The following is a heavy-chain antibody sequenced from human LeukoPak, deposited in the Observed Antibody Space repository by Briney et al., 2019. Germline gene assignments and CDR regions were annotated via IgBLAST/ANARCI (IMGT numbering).Heavy chain of an antibody. V-gene: IGHV1-24*01. Sequence: ASMKVSCKVSGYTLTELSMHWVRQAPGKGLEWMGGFDPEDGETIYAQKFQGRVTMTEDTSTDTAYMELSSLRSEDTAVYYCATSYYYDSSGYVSFDYWGQGTLVTVSS. D-gene: IGHD3-22*01. J-gene: IGHJ4*02. CDR3: ATSYYYDSSGYVSFDY. CDR1: GYTLTELS. CDR2: FDPEDGET.